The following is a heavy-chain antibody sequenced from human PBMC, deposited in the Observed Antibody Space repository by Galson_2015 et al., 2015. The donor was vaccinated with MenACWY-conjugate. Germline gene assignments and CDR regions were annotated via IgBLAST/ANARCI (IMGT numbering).Heavy chain of an antibody. CDR1: GDSVSRNGDTWTRNSVS. D-gene: IGHD1-14*01. V-gene: IGHV6-1*01. CDR3: ARGYRKAFDI. Sequence: CAISGDSVSRNGDTWTRNSVSWNWIRQSPSRGLEWLGRTYYESKWYNDYAGSVKTRITVNPDTSKNQFSLQLNSVTPEDTAVYYCARGYRKAFDIWGQGTMVTVSS. J-gene: IGHJ3*02. CDR2: TYYESKWYN.